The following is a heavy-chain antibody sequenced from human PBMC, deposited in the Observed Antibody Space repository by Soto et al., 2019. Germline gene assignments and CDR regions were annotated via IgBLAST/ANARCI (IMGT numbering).Heavy chain of an antibody. D-gene: IGHD3-22*01. Sequence: QVQLVQSGAEVKKPGASVKVSCKASGYTFTGYYMHWVRQAPGQGLEWMGWINPNSGGTNYAQKFQGWVTMTRDTSMSTADMELSRLRSDDTAVYYCARDRVTYYYDSSGYPRGYYYYGMDVWGQGTTVTVSS. CDR1: GYTFTGYY. CDR2: INPNSGGT. J-gene: IGHJ6*02. V-gene: IGHV1-2*04. CDR3: ARDRVTYYYDSSGYPRGYYYYGMDV.